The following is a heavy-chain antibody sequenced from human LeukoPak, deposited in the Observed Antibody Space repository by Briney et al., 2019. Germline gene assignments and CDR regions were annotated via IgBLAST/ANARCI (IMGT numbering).Heavy chain of an antibody. CDR1: GFTFSSYD. V-gene: IGHV3-13*01. J-gene: IGHJ5*02. Sequence: GGSLRLSCAASGFTFSSYDMHWVRQITGKGLEWVSAIDTAGDTYYPGSVKGRFTISRENAKNSLYLQMNSLRVGDTAVYYCARGKYYYDSSGCLAPWGQGTLVTVSS. CDR3: ARGKYYYDSSGCLAP. CDR2: IDTAGDT. D-gene: IGHD3-22*01.